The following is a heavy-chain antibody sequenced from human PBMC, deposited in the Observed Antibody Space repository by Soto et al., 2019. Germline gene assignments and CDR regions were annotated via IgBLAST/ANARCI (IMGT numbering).Heavy chain of an antibody. CDR2: IIPIFGTA. CDR1: GGTFTSYA. D-gene: IGHD6-13*01. V-gene: IGHV1-69*01. CDR3: ARPIAAAGINAFDI. Sequence: QVQLLQSGAGVKKPGSSVKVSCRASGGTFTSYAISWVRQAPGQGLEWMGGIIPIFGTANYAQKFQGRVTITADESTSTAYMELSSLRSEDTAVYYCARPIAAAGINAFDIWGQGTMVTVSS. J-gene: IGHJ3*02.